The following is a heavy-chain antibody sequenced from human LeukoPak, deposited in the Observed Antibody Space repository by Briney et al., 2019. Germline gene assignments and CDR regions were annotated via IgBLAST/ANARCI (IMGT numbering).Heavy chain of an antibody. CDR3: ARDKPAYYYDSSEAFDI. CDR1: GYTFTGYY. J-gene: IGHJ3*02. D-gene: IGHD3-22*01. CDR2: INPNSGGT. Sequence: ASVKVSCKASGYTFTGYYMHWVRQAPGQGLEWMGWINPNSGGTNYAQKFQGRVTMTRDTSISTAYMEVSRLRSDDTAVYYCARDKPAYYYDSSEAFDIWGQGTMVTVSS. V-gene: IGHV1-2*02.